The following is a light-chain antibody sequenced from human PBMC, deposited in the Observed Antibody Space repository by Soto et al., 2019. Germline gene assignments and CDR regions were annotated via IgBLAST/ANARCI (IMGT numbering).Light chain of an antibody. V-gene: IGLV1-47*01. J-gene: IGLJ1*01. Sequence: QSALTQSPSASGTPGQRVTISCSGSSSNIGNYYVYWYRQLPGTAPKPLIYRDSQRPSGVPDRFSGSKSGTSASLAISGLRSKDEADYYCAAWDDSLHNFVFGTGTKVTVL. CDR2: RDS. CDR3: AAWDDSLHNFV. CDR1: SSNIGNYY.